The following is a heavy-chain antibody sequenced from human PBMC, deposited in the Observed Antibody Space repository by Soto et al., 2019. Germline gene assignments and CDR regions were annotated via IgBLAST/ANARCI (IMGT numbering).Heavy chain of an antibody. CDR1: GGSMRRVSYF. J-gene: IGHJ4*02. V-gene: IGHV4-39*01. D-gene: IGHD6-13*01. Sequence: SETLRHSNTVSGGSMRRVSYFWAWIRQPPGKGLEWIGSVYFSGGAYYNPSLKSRVTISVDTSKNQFSLNLSSVTAADTAVYYCARLGVAAASDYWAQGTLVTVS. CDR3: ARLGVAAASDY. CDR2: VYFSGGA.